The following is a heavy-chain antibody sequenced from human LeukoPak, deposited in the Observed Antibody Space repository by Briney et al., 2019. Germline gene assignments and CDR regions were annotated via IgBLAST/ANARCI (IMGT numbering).Heavy chain of an antibody. V-gene: IGHV3-15*01. CDR3: TTDPENDSSGYYSY. Sequence: GGSLRLSCAASGFTVSSNYMSWVRQAPGKGLEWVGRIKSKTDGGTTDYAAPVKGRFTISRDDSKNTLYLQMNSLKTEDTAVYYCTTDPENDSSGYYSYWGQGTLVTVSS. CDR2: IKSKTDGGTT. J-gene: IGHJ4*02. D-gene: IGHD3-22*01. CDR1: GFTVSSNY.